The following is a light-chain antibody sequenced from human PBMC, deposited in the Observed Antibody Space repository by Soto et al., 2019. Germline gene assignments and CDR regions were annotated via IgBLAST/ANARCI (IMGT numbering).Light chain of an antibody. CDR2: GAS. CDR1: QSVSSN. Sequence: EIVMTQSPATLSLSPGERATLSCRASQSVSSNLAWYQQKPGQAPRLLIYGASTRATGIPARFSGSGSGTESTLTLSSMQSEDFEVSYCQQYNHWRPGTFGQGTKLEIK. V-gene: IGKV3-15*01. J-gene: IGKJ2*02. CDR3: QQYNHWRPGT.